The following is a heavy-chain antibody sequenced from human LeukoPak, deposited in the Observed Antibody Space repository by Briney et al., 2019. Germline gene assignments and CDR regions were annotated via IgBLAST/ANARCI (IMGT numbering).Heavy chain of an antibody. Sequence: PGGSLRLSCAASGFTVSSNYMSWVRQAPGKGLEWVSVIYSGGSTYYADSVKGRFTISRDNPKNTLYLQMNSLRAEDTAVYYCARALVGSGYYYSSDYWGQGTLVTVPS. CDR1: GFTVSSNY. D-gene: IGHD3-22*01. CDR3: ARALVGSGYYYSSDY. J-gene: IGHJ4*02. V-gene: IGHV3-53*01. CDR2: IYSGGST.